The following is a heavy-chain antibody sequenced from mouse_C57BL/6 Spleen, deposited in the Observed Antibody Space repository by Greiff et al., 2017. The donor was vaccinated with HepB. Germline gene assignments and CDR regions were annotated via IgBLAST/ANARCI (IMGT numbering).Heavy chain of an antibody. Sequence: ESGPGLVKPSQSLSLTCSVTGYSITSGYYWNWIRQFPGNKLERMGYISYDGSNNYNPSLKNRISITRDTSKNQFFLKLNSVTTEDTATYYCARITTVVATDWYFDVWGTGTTVTVSS. J-gene: IGHJ1*03. V-gene: IGHV3-6*01. CDR2: ISYDGSN. D-gene: IGHD1-1*01. CDR1: GYSITSGYY. CDR3: ARITTVVATDWYFDV.